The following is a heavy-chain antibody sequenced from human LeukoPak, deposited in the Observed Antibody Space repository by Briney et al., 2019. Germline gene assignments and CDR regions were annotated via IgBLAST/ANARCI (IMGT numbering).Heavy chain of an antibody. V-gene: IGHV4-34*12. CDR3: AKSNGYGLVDI. J-gene: IGHJ3*02. CDR2: IIDTGST. D-gene: IGHD3-10*01. Sequence: SETLSLTCVVYGESFSGYYWTWIRQPPGKGLEWIGEIIDTGSTKYNSSLKSQVTISVDTSKNEFSLKLNSVTAADTAVYYCAKSNGYGLVDIWGQGTMVTVSS. CDR1: GESFSGYY.